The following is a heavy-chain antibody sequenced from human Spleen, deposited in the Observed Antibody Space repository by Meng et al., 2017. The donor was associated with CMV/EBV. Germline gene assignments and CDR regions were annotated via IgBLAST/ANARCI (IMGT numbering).Heavy chain of an antibody. CDR1: GYTFTGYY. CDR2: ISAYNGNT. D-gene: IGHD6-13*01. CDR3: ARVGQQLFLAFDI. V-gene: IGHV1-18*04. Sequence: ASVKVSCKASGYTFTGYYMHRVRQAPGQGLEWMGWISAYNGNTNYAQKFQGRVTITADKSTSTAYMELSSLRSEDTAVYYCARVGQQLFLAFDIWGQGTMVTVS. J-gene: IGHJ3*02.